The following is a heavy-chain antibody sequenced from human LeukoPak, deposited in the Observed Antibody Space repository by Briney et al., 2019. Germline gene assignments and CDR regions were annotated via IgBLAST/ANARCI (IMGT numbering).Heavy chain of an antibody. Sequence: PGGSLRLSCAASGFTFSSYAMSWVRQAPGKGLEWVSAISGSGGNTYYAGSVKGRFTISRDKSKNTLYLQMTSLRAEDTAIYYCAKGNYGYYFDYWGQGTLVTVSS. J-gene: IGHJ4*02. CDR1: GFTFSSYA. CDR3: AKGNYGYYFDY. CDR2: ISGSGGNT. V-gene: IGHV3-23*01. D-gene: IGHD4-11*01.